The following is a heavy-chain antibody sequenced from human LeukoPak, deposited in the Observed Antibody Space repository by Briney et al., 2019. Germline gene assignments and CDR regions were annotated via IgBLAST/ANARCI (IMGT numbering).Heavy chain of an antibody. Sequence: GGSLRLSCAASGFTFSGYGVHWVRQAPGKGLEWVAAISYDGGNQYYADSVKGRFTISRDNSMNTLYLQMNSLRAEDTAVYYCAKDAWIQLWVPHFDYWGQGTLVTVSS. J-gene: IGHJ4*02. CDR3: AKDAWIQLWVPHFDY. V-gene: IGHV3-30*18. CDR1: GFTFSGYG. CDR2: ISYDGGNQ. D-gene: IGHD5-18*01.